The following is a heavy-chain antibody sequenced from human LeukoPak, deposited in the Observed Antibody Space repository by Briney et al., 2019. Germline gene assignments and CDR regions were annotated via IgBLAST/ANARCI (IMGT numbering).Heavy chain of an antibody. V-gene: IGHV4-4*07. Sequence: PSETLSLTCTVSGGSISNSYWSWIRQPAGKGLEWIGRIYTSGSTNYNPSLKSRVTVSVDASKNQFSLKLNSVTAADTAVYYCARESAGVVFYAFDIWGQGTMVTVSS. CDR2: IYTSGST. CDR1: GGSISNSY. D-gene: IGHD3-3*01. CDR3: ARESAGVVFYAFDI. J-gene: IGHJ3*02.